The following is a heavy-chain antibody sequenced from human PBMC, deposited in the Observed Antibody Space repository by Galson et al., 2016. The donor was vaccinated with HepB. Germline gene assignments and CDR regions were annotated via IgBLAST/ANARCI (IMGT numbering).Heavy chain of an antibody. V-gene: IGHV4-34*01. CDR3: ARVSTSSGFDY. CDR2: INYTGAT. CDR1: VGSFNTHY. J-gene: IGHJ4*02. Sequence: ETLSLTCAVYVGSFNTHYWTWIRQSPGKGLEWIGEINYTGATNYKPSLKSRVSMSADTSKNQFSLKLTSVTAADTAVYYCARVSTSSGFDYWGQGTLVTVSS. D-gene: IGHD2-8*02.